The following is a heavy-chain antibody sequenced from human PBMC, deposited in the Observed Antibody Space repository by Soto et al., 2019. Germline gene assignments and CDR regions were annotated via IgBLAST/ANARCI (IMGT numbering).Heavy chain of an antibody. CDR2: IWHDGSQK. Sequence: QVQLVESGGGVVQPGTSLRLSCVASGFTFSDYGIHWVRQAPGRGLEWVAVIWHDGSQKYLADSVRGRFTISSDNSKNTVYLQMNSLRAEDTAVYYCEGRDDPFHVWGQGTMVTVSS. J-gene: IGHJ3*01. CDR3: EGRDDPFHV. CDR1: GFTFSDYG. V-gene: IGHV3-33*01.